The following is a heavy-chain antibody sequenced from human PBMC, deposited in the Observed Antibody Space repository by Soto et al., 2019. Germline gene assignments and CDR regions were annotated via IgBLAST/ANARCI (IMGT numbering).Heavy chain of an antibody. Sequence: GCGILSSVASVFNISIYAINWGFQTPGKGLYEVAIKAYDSSNRYSADSVKGRFTIARDNSNNALYLQMTSLRAEDTAVYYCAKTHANATMIVVVSYYCDYWGPGTLVSVS. D-gene: IGHD3-22*01. V-gene: IGHV3-30*18. J-gene: IGHJ4*01. CDR1: VFNISIYA. CDR3: AKTHANATMIVVVSYYCDY. CDR2: KAYDSSNR.